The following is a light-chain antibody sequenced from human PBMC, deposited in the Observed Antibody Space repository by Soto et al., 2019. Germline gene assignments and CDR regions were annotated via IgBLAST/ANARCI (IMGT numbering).Light chain of an antibody. CDR1: QSISNY. J-gene: IGKJ1*01. CDR2: AAS. CDR3: QQSYSTPRT. Sequence: DIQMTQSPSSLSASVGDRVTITCRASQSISNYLNGYQQKPGKAPKLLIYAASSLQSGVPSRFSGSGSGTDFTLTISSLQPEDFATYYCQQSYSTPRTFGQGTKVEIK. V-gene: IGKV1-39*01.